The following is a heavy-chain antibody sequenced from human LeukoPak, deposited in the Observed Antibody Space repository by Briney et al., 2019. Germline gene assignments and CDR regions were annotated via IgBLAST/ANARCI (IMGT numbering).Heavy chain of an antibody. CDR3: AKDGRRGYSYGGGFDY. Sequence: PGRSLRLSCAASGFAFDDYAMHWVRQAPGKGLEWVSGISWNSGSIGYADSVKGRFTISRDNAKNSLYLQMNSLRAEDMALYYCAKDGRRGYSYGGGFDYWGQGTLVTVSS. D-gene: IGHD5-18*01. V-gene: IGHV3-9*03. J-gene: IGHJ4*02. CDR2: ISWNSGSI. CDR1: GFAFDDYA.